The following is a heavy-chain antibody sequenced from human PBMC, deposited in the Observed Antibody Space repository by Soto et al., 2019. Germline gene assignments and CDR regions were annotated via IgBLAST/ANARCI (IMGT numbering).Heavy chain of an antibody. CDR1: GGTFSSYA. Sequence: SVKVSCKASGGTFSSYAISWVRQAPGQGLEWMGGIIPIFGTANYAQKFQGRVTITADKSTSTAYMELSSLRSEDTAVYYCAREYYDFWSGYYGNWFDPWGQGTLVTVSS. CDR3: AREYYDFWSGYYGNWFDP. CDR2: IIPIFGTA. J-gene: IGHJ5*02. D-gene: IGHD3-3*01. V-gene: IGHV1-69*06.